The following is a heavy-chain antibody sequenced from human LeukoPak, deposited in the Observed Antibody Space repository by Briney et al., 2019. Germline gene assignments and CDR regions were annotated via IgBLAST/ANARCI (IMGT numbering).Heavy chain of an antibody. CDR2: ISSSSSYI. J-gene: IGHJ4*02. V-gene: IGHV3-21*01. CDR1: GVTFSSYS. Sequence: GGSLRLSCVASGVTFSSYSMNWVSQAPGKGLEWVSYISSSSSYIYYADSVKGRFTISRDNAKNSLYLQMNSLRAEDTAVYYCARSPQLDYWGQGTLVTASS. CDR3: ARSPQLDY.